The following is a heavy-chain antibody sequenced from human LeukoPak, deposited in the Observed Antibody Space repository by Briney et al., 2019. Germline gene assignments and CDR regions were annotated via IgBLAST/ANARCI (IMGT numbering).Heavy chain of an antibody. CDR1: GGSFSGYY. D-gene: IGHD6-19*01. CDR2: INHSGST. J-gene: IGHJ4*02. V-gene: IGHV4-34*01. Sequence: PSETLSLTCAVYGGSFSGYYWSWIRQPPGRGLEWIGEINHSGSTNYNPSLKSRVTISVDTSKNQFSLKLSSETAADTAVYYCARGRRPVDWGQGTLVTVSS. CDR3: ARGRRPVD.